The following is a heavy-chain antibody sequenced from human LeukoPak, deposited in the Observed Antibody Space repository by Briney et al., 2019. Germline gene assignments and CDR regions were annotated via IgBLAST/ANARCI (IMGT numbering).Heavy chain of an antibody. CDR1: GFSFSNYG. J-gene: IGHJ4*02. CDR2: IWFDGSNK. CDR3: ARTSYDSTWAMDFFDF. V-gene: IGHV3-33*01. D-gene: IGHD3-22*01. Sequence: GGSLRLSCAASGFSFSNYGMHWVRQASGKGLEWVALIWFDGSNKYYADSVKGRFTISRDNSKNTLYLQMNSLRAEDTAVYYCARTSYDSTWAMDFFDFWGQGSLVIVSS.